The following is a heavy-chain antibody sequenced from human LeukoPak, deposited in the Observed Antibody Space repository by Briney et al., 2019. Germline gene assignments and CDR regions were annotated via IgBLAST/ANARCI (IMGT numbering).Heavy chain of an antibody. CDR2: FNPENGNT. J-gene: IGHJ4*02. Sequence: ASVKVSCKASGYSFVGYGITWVRQAPGQGLEWMGWFNPENGNTNYAQKFQGWVTMTRDTSISTAYMELSRLRSDDTAVYYCARAGTVEMTPLDYWGQGTLVTVSS. V-gene: IGHV1-2*04. D-gene: IGHD5-24*01. CDR3: ARAGTVEMTPLDY. CDR1: GYSFVGYG.